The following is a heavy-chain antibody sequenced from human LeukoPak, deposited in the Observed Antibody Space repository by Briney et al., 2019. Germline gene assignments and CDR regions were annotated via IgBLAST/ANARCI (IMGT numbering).Heavy chain of an antibody. J-gene: IGHJ4*02. Sequence: SETLSLTCTVSGGSISSSSYYWGWIRLPPGKGLEWIGSIYYSGSTYYNPSLKSRVTISVDTSKNQFSLKLSSVTAADTAVYYCARRVHLAALEDYWGQETLVTVSS. V-gene: IGHV4-39*01. D-gene: IGHD6-6*01. CDR2: IYYSGST. CDR1: GGSISSSSYY. CDR3: ARRVHLAALEDY.